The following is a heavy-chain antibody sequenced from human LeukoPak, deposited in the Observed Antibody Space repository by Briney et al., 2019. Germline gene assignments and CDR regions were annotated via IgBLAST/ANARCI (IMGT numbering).Heavy chain of an antibody. CDR2: IRWNSGIL. D-gene: IGHD6-19*01. J-gene: IGHJ4*02. CDR1: GFTFDDFA. CDR3: AKDAYSSGSAGPFDY. Sequence: GGSLRLSCAASGFTFDDFAMHWVRQAPGKGLEWVSGIRWNSGILDYPDSVKGRFTISRDNAKNSLYLQMNSLRPEDTALYYCAKDAYSSGSAGPFDYWGQGTLVTVSS. V-gene: IGHV3-9*01.